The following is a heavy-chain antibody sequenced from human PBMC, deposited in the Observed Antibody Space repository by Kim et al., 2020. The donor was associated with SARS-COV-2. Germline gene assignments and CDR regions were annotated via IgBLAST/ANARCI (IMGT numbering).Heavy chain of an antibody. Sequence: GGSLRLSCAASGFSFRSYWMTWVRQAPGKGLEWVAYIKRDGSEEHYLDSVEGRFAISRDNAKNSLYLQMNSLRVDDTAVYYCARIEVPGFFDYWGQGSLVTVSS. CDR1: GFSFRSYW. V-gene: IGHV3-7*01. J-gene: IGHJ4*02. CDR2: IKRDGSEE. CDR3: ARIEVPGFFDY. D-gene: IGHD3-10*01.